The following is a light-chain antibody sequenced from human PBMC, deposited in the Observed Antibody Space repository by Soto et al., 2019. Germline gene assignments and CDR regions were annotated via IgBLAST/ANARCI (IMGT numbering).Light chain of an antibody. CDR2: EVS. V-gene: IGLV2-8*01. Sequence: QSVLTQPPSASGSPAQSVTISCTGTSSDVCGYNYVSWYKQHPGKAPKHMIYEVSKRPSGVPDRFSASKSGNTDYLSVSGIPAEDEADYYCSSYAGSNNRYVFGTGTKVTAL. J-gene: IGLJ1*01. CDR3: SSYAGSNNRYV. CDR1: SSDVCGYNY.